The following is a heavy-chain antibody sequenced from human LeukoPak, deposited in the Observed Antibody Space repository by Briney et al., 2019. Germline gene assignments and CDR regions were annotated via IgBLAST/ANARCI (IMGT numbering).Heavy chain of an antibody. D-gene: IGHD2-2*01. CDR2: IYYSGST. V-gene: IGHV4-30-4*01. J-gene: IGHJ6*04. Sequence: SETLSLTCTVSGGSISSGDYYWSWSRQPPGKGLEWIGYIYYSGSTYYNPSLKSRVTISVDTSKNQFSLKLSSVTAADTAVYYCARGYQLLHNGMDVWGKGTTVTVSS. CDR3: ARGYQLLHNGMDV. CDR1: GGSISSGDYY.